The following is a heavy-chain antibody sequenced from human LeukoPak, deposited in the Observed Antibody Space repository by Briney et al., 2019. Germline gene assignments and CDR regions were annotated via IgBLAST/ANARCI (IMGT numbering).Heavy chain of an antibody. Sequence: GSLRLSCAASGFTVSSNYMSWVRQAPGKGLEWVSVIYSGGSTYYADSVKGRFTISRDNSKNTLYLQMNSLRAEDTAVYYCAREVGYYYYDSSGSYDAFDIWGQGTMVTVSS. CDR1: GFTVSSNY. CDR3: AREVGYYYYDSSGSYDAFDI. D-gene: IGHD3-22*01. V-gene: IGHV3-66*01. CDR2: IYSGGST. J-gene: IGHJ3*02.